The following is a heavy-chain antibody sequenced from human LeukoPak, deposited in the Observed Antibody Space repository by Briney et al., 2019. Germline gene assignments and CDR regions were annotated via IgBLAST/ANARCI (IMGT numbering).Heavy chain of an antibody. CDR1: GFTFSSYW. J-gene: IGHJ4*02. D-gene: IGHD3-3*01. CDR2: INSDGSST. V-gene: IGHV3-74*01. CDR3: ARAYHYYDFDY. Sequence: SGRSLRLSCAASGFTFSSYWMHWVRQAPGKGLVWVSRINSDGSSTSYADSVKGRFTISRDNAKNTLYLQMNSLRAEDTAVYYCARAYHYYDFDYWGQGTLVTASS.